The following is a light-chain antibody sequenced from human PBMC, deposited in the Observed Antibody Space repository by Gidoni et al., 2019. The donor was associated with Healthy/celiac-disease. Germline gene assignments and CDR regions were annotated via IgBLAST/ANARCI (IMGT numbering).Light chain of an antibody. CDR2: KAS. J-gene: IGKJ1*01. Sequence: IQMTQSPSPLSAPVGDRVTIPCRASQRISSWLAWYQQKPGKAPKLLIYKASSLESGVQSRFSGSGSGTEFTLTISSLQPDDFATYYCQQYNSYSGTFGQGTKVEIK. CDR3: QQYNSYSGT. V-gene: IGKV1-5*03. CDR1: QRISSW.